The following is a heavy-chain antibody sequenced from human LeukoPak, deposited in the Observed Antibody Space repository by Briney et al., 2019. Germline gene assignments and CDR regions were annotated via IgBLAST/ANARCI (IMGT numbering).Heavy chain of an antibody. CDR1: GFTFSSYG. CDR2: IWHDGSNK. D-gene: IGHD6-19*01. J-gene: IGHJ1*01. CDR3: ARGAVGSSGWYGGEYFQH. Sequence: PRGSLRLSCAASGFTFSSYGMHWVRQAPGKGLEWVAVIWHDGSNKYHADSVKGRFTISRDNSKNTLYLQMNSLRAEDTAVYYCARGAVGSSGWYGGEYFQHWGQGTLVTVSS. V-gene: IGHV3-33*01.